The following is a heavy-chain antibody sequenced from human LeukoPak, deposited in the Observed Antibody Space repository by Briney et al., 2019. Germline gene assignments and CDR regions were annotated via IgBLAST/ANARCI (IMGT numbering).Heavy chain of an antibody. CDR3: ARIYYYDSSGPYFPFDC. D-gene: IGHD3-22*01. CDR1: GGAISNGAYH. CDR2: IYTTGDT. J-gene: IGHJ4*02. V-gene: IGHV4-61*02. Sequence: PSETLSLTCTVSGGAISNGAYHWRWVRQPAERGLEWIARIYTTGDTNYNPSLKSRVTISIDTSKNQFSLNLTSVTAADTAVYYCARIYYYDSSGPYFPFDCWGQGTLVTVSS.